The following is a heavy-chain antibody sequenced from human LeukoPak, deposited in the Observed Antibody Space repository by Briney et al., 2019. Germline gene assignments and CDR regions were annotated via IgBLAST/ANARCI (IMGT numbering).Heavy chain of an antibody. CDR3: ARAVPYDFWSGQGDY. Sequence: GALRLSCAASGFTFSSYGMHWVRQAPGKGLEWVAFIRYDGSNKYYADSVKGRFTISRDNSKNTLYLQMNSLRAEDTAVYYCARAVPYDFWSGQGDYWGQGTLVTVSS. CDR1: GFTFSSYG. D-gene: IGHD3-3*01. V-gene: IGHV3-30*02. J-gene: IGHJ4*02. CDR2: IRYDGSNK.